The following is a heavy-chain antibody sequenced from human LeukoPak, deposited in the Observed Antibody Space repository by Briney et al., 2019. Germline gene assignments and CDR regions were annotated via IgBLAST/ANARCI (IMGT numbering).Heavy chain of an antibody. D-gene: IGHD2-15*01. J-gene: IGHJ4*02. CDR2: IYYTGST. V-gene: IGHV4-39*01. CDR1: GDSISSSSYY. Sequence: SETLSLTCSVSGDSISSSSYYWGWLRQPQGKGVEWIESIYYTGSTYYTPSLKSRVTISIDTSKNQFSLKLSSVTAADTAVYFCAYLLYCSGGSCHTNSFDYWGQGTLVTVSS. CDR3: AYLLYCSGGSCHTNSFDY.